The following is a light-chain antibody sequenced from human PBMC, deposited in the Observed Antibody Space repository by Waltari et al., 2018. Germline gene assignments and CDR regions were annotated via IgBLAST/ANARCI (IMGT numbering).Light chain of an antibody. CDR2: GAS. V-gene: IGKV3-20*01. J-gene: IGKJ1*01. Sequence: EIVLTQSPGSLSSSPGERVTLSCRASQSVSRALAWYQQKPGQAPRLLIFGASNRATGIPDRFRGSGSETDVSLTISRLEPEDFAVYYCQHYVRLPATFGRGTKVESK. CDR3: QHYVRLPAT. CDR1: QSVSRA.